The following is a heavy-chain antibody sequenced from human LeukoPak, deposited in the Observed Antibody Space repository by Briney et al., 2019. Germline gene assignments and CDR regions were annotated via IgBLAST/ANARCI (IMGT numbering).Heavy chain of an antibody. Sequence: GESLKISCEASGYSSSTYRIGGVRQMPERSLEWMGIIHAGDSQIKYSQSFEGHGTISADKSLTTVYLQWSSLKASDTALYICATTKFPHTSGQFVVLDYWGEGNPVTVSS. D-gene: IGHD3-3*01. V-gene: IGHV5-51*01. CDR3: ATTKFPHTSGQFVVLDY. J-gene: IGHJ4*02. CDR2: IHAGDSQI. CDR1: GYSSSTYR.